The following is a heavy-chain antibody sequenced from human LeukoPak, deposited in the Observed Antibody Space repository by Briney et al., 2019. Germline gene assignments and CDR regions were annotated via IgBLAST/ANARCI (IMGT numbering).Heavy chain of an antibody. J-gene: IGHJ6*03. V-gene: IGHV4-34*01. D-gene: IGHD6-13*01. CDR3: ARGQQQLADYYYYYMDV. CDR2: INHGVST. Sequence: PSETLSLTCAVYGGSFSGYFWSWIRQPPGKGLEWIGEINHGVSTNYNPSLKSRVTISVDTSKNQFSLRLSSVTAADTAVYYYARGQQQLADYYYYYMDVWGKGTTVTVSS. CDR1: GGSFSGYF.